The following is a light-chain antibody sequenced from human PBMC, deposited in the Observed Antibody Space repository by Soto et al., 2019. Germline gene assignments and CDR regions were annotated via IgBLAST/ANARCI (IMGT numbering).Light chain of an antibody. Sequence: DIQMTQSPSSLSASVVYIVTITFRSSQGIINYLAWYQQKPGKVPKLLIYGASTLQSGVPSRFSGSGSGTEFTLTISSLQPDDFAAYYCKQYNSYSKFGQGTKVDIK. CDR2: GAS. CDR1: QGIINY. CDR3: KQYNSYSK. V-gene: IGKV1-27*01. J-gene: IGKJ1*01.